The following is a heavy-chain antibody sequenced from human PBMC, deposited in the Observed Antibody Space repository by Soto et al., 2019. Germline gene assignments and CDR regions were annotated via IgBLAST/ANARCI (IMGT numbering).Heavy chain of an antibody. CDR1: GSSIRSYY. Sequence: SETLSLTCTVPGSSIRSYYCSWIRQPPGEGLEWLGYIYYSGSTNYNPSLKSRGTISEDTSKNQFPLKRSSVPAADTAVYYGARDDRWLPPRWGIDYWGQGTLVTVSS. V-gene: IGHV4-59*01. J-gene: IGHJ4*02. CDR2: IYYSGST. CDR3: ARDDRWLPPRWGIDY. D-gene: IGHD5-12*01.